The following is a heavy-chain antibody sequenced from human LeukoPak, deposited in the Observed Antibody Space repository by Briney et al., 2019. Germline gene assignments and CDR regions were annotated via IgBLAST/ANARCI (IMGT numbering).Heavy chain of an antibody. Sequence: GGSLTLSCSGSGLTLSTYAMHWVRQAQGRGLEWAAVIWTDGSNEYYADSGQGRLTIARDNSKTTLYLQMNSLRAEDTAVYYGASDHQYCSGGYCYSDAFDIWGQGTMVTVSS. CDR1: GLTLSTYA. V-gene: IGHV3-33*08. CDR3: ASDHQYCSGGYCYSDAFDI. D-gene: IGHD2-15*01. J-gene: IGHJ3*02. CDR2: IWTDGSNE.